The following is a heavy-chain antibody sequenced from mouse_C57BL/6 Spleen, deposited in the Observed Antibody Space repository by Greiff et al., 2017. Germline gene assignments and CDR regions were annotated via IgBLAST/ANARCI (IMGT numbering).Heavy chain of an antibody. Sequence: VQLQQPGAELVMPGASVKLSCKASGYTFTSYWMHWVKQRPGQGLEWIGEIDPSDSYTNYNQKFKGKSTLTVDKSSSTAYMQLSSLTSEDSAVYYCARRRWDEDYWGQGTTLTVSS. CDR1: GYTFTSYW. CDR3: ARRRWDEDY. CDR2: IDPSDSYT. V-gene: IGHV1-69*01. J-gene: IGHJ2*01. D-gene: IGHD4-1*01.